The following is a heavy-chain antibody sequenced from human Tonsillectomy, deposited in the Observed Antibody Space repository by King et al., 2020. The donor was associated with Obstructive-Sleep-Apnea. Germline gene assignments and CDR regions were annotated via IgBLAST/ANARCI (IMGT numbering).Heavy chain of an antibody. D-gene: IGHD2-2*01. CDR3: ARLRGLYQVATYYYHAMDV. CDR1: GDSISSYY. CDR2: IHYSGRS. V-gene: IGHV4-59*01. Sequence: QLQESGPGLVKPSETLSLSCTVSGDSISSYYWSWIRQPPGKGLEWIGYIHYSGRSNYSPSLKSRVTIPVDTSKNQFSLKLSSVTAADTAVYYCARLRGLYQVATYYYHAMDVWGQGTAVTVSS. J-gene: IGHJ6*02.